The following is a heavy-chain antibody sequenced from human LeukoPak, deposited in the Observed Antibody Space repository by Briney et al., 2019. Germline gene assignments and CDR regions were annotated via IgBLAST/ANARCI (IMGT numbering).Heavy chain of an antibody. J-gene: IGHJ4*02. CDR1: GDTVSSDSAS. D-gene: IGHD6-13*01. Sequence: SQTLSLTCAIPGDTVSSDSASWNWTRQSPSRGLEWLGRTYYRAKWYNDYAVSVKSRITINSDTSKTPFSLQLNSVTPEDTAVYYCAIEFRRYSSSWHDFDYWGQGTLVTVSS. CDR3: AIEFRRYSSSWHDFDY. V-gene: IGHV6-1*01. CDR2: TYYRAKWYN.